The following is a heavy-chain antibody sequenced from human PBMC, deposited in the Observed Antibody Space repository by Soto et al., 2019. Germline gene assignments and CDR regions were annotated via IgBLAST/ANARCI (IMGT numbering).Heavy chain of an antibody. J-gene: IGHJ3*02. CDR2: FDPEDGET. V-gene: IGHV1-24*01. CDR3: ATEPVRGVTRQDAFDI. CDR1: GYTLTELS. D-gene: IGHD3-10*01. Sequence: ASVKVSCKVSGYTLTELSMHWVRQAPGKGLEWMGGFDPEDGETIYAQKFQGRVTMTEDTSTDTAYMELSSLRSEDTAGYYWATEPVRGVTRQDAFDIWGQGTMVTVSS.